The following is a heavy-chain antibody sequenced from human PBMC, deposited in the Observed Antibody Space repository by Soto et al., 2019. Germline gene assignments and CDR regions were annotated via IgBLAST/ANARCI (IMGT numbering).Heavy chain of an antibody. V-gene: IGHV4-39*01. D-gene: IGHD6-13*01. J-gene: IGHJ4*02. CDR3: ASSIAAAGPPFFDY. Sequence: QLQLQESGPGLVKPSETLSLTCTVSGGSISSSTYYWGWIRHPPGKGLEWIGSIYYSGSTYYNPSLKSRVTISVDTSKNQFSLNLSSVTAADTAVYYCASSIAAAGPPFFDYWGQGTLVTVSS. CDR1: GGSISSSTYY. CDR2: IYYSGST.